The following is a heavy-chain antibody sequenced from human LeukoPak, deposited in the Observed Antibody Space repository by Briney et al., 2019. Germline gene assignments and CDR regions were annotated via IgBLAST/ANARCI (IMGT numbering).Heavy chain of an antibody. D-gene: IGHD4-11*01. CDR1: GGSISSSSYY. CDR3: ARQSTYSNYRFDP. V-gene: IGHV4-39*01. Sequence: LETLSLTCTVSGGSISSSSYYWGWIRQPPGKGLEWIGSIYYSGSTYYNPSLKSRVTISVDTSKNQFSLKLSSVTAADTAVYCCARQSTYSNYRFDPWGQGTLVTVSS. J-gene: IGHJ5*02. CDR2: IYYSGST.